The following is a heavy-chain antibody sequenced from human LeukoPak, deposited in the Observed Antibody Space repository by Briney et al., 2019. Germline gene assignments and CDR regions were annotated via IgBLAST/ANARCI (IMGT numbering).Heavy chain of an antibody. J-gene: IGHJ4*02. D-gene: IGHD1-1*01. V-gene: IGHV1-18*04. CDR2: ISAYNGNT. CDR3: ARELPSPNDHHYFDY. Sequence: ASVKVSCKASGYTFTGYYMHWGRQAPGQGLEWMGWISAYNGNTNYAQKLQGRVTMTTDTSTSTAYMELRSLRSDDTAVYYCARELPSPNDHHYFDYWGQGTLVTVSS. CDR1: GYTFTGYY.